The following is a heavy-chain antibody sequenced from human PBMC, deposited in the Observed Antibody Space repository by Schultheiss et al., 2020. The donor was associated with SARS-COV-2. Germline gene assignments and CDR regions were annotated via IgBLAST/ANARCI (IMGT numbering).Heavy chain of an antibody. CDR3: AREPLRSGGAWFDP. Sequence: GGSLRLSCAASGFTFSSYWMSWVRQAPGKGLEWVANIKQDGSEKYYVDSVKGRFTISRDNAKNSLYLQMNSLRAEDTAVYYCAREPLRSGGAWFDPWGQGTLVTVSS. V-gene: IGHV3-7*01. D-gene: IGHD3-10*01. CDR2: IKQDGSEK. J-gene: IGHJ5*02. CDR1: GFTFSSYW.